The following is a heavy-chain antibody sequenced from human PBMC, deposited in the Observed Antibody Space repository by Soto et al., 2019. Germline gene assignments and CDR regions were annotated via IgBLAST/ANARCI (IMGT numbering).Heavy chain of an antibody. J-gene: IGHJ4*02. V-gene: IGHV1-18*01. Sequence: ASVKVSCKASGYTFTSYGISWVRQAPGQGLEWMGWISAYNGNTNYAQKLQGRVTMTTDTSTSTAYMELRSLRSDDTAVYYCAREDNFYDFWSGYNPLPLFDFWGQGTLVTVPS. CDR1: GYTFTSYG. D-gene: IGHD3-3*01. CDR3: AREDNFYDFWSGYNPLPLFDF. CDR2: ISAYNGNT.